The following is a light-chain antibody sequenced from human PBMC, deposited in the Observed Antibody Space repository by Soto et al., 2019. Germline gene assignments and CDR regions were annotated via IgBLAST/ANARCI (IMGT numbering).Light chain of an antibody. V-gene: IGLV1-51*01. CDR2: DND. J-gene: IGLJ2*01. Sequence: QSVLTQPPSVSAAPGQKVTISCSGSSSNIGKNYVSWYQQFPGRAPKLLIYDNDQRSSGIPDRFSGSKSGTSATLGITGLQTGDEADYYCGTWDTSLSGDVIFGGGTKLTVL. CDR3: GTWDTSLSGDVI. CDR1: SSNIGKNY.